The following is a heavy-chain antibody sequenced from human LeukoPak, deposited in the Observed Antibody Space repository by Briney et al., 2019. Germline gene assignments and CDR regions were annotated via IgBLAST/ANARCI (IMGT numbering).Heavy chain of an antibody. CDR1: GGSISSSSYY. CDR3: ARTTDPPIVVVPAAMGFDP. Sequence: SETLSLTCTVSGGSISSSSYYWGWIRQPPGKGLEWIGSIYYSGSTYYNSSLKSRVTISVDTSKNQFSLKLSSVTAADTAVYYCARTTDPPIVVVPAAMGFDPWGQGTLATVSS. D-gene: IGHD2-2*01. CDR2: IYYSGST. J-gene: IGHJ5*02. V-gene: IGHV4-39*01.